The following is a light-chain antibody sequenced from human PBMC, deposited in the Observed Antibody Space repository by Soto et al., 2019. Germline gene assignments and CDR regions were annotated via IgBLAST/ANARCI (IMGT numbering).Light chain of an antibody. CDR2: DAS. CDR3: QQRSNWPPLT. J-gene: IGKJ4*01. CDR1: QSVSSY. V-gene: IGKV3-11*01. Sequence: EIVLTQSPATRSLSPGERATLSGRASQSVSSYLAWYQQKPGQAPRLLLYDASTRATGIPARFSGSGSGTDFTLTISSLEPEDFAVYYCQQRSNWPPLTFGGGTKVDI.